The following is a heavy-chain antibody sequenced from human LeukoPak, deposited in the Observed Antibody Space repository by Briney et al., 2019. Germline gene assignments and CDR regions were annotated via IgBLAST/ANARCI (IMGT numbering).Heavy chain of an antibody. Sequence: ASAKVSCKASGYSFTSYDINWVRQATGQGLEWMGWMNPNSGNTGYAQKFKGRVTLTRDTSITTAYMELSSLSSEDTAIYYCAREPSLHSSSSYNFWGQGTLVTVSS. CDR3: AREPSLHSSSSYNF. CDR1: GYSFTSYD. J-gene: IGHJ4*02. D-gene: IGHD6-6*01. CDR2: MNPNSGNT. V-gene: IGHV1-8*01.